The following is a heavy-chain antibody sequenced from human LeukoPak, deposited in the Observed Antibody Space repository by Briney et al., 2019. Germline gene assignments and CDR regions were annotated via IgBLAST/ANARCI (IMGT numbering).Heavy chain of an antibody. V-gene: IGHV1-69*05. CDR3: ARDSRSSWYRGYYYCYYMDV. J-gene: IGHJ6*03. CDR1: GGTFSIYA. Sequence: SSVKVSCKASGGTFSIYAISWVRQAPGQGLEWMGGIIPIFGTANYAQKFQGRVTITTDESTSTAYMELSSLRSEDTAVYYCARDSRSSWYRGYYYCYYMDVWGKGTTVTVSS. D-gene: IGHD6-13*01. CDR2: IIPIFGTA.